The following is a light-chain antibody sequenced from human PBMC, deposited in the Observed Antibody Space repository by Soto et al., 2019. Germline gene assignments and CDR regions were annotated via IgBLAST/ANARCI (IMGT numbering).Light chain of an antibody. CDR3: QVWGSNADPYVV. V-gene: IGLV3-21*04. Sequence: SYELTQPPSVSVAPGETATTTCGGDNIGGKSVHWYQRKPGQAPLLIIYNDGDRPSGIPERFSGSNSGNTATLTVSRVEAGDEADYYCQVWGSNADPYVVFGGGTKLTVL. CDR2: NDG. CDR1: NIGGKS. J-gene: IGLJ2*01.